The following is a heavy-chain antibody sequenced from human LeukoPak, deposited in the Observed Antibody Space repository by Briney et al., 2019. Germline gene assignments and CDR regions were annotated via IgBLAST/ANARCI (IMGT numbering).Heavy chain of an antibody. CDR3: AAHEGSSSFYFDS. CDR1: GFTFSSYA. J-gene: IGHJ4*02. V-gene: IGHV3-23*01. Sequence: GGSLRLSCAASGFTFSSYAMSWVRQAPGKGLEWVSAISGSGGSTYYADSVKGRFTISRDNSKNTLYLQMNSLRAEDTAVYYCAAHEGSSSFYFDSWGQGTLVSVSS. CDR2: ISGSGGST. D-gene: IGHD6-6*01.